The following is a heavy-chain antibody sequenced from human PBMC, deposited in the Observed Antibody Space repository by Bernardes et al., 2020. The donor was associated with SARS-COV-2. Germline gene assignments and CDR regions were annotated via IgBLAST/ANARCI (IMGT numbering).Heavy chain of an antibody. Sequence: ASVKVSCKVSGYTLTELSMHWVRQAPGKGLEWMGGFDPEDGETIYAQKFQGRVTMTEDTSTDTAYMELSSLRSEDTAVYYCATRIWGSYCYDYWGQGTLVTVSS. CDR2: FDPEDGET. D-gene: IGHD3-16*02. CDR3: ATRIWGSYCYDY. J-gene: IGHJ4*02. V-gene: IGHV1-24*01. CDR1: GYTLTELS.